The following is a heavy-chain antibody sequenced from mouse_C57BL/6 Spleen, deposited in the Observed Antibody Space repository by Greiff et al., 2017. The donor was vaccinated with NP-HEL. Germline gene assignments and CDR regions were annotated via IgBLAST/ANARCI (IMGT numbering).Heavy chain of an antibody. V-gene: IGHV7-3*01. CDR2: IRNKANGYTT. CDR1: GFTFTDYY. Sequence: DVKLVESGGGLVQPGGSLSLSCAASGFTFTDYYMSWVRQPPGKALEWLGFIRNKANGYTTEYSASVKGRFTISRDNSQSILYLQMNALRAEDSATYYCASLYYYGSSWAMDYWGQGTSVTVSS. CDR3: ASLYYYGSSWAMDY. D-gene: IGHD1-1*01. J-gene: IGHJ4*01.